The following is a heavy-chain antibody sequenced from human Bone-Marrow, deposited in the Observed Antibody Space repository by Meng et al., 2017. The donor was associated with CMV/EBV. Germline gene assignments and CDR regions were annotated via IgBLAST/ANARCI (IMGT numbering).Heavy chain of an antibody. D-gene: IGHD2-21*01. CDR1: GYTFTGYY. Sequence: QGQLVQPGAEVKKPGASVKVSCKASGYTFTGYYMHWVRQTPGQGLEWMGWINPNSGGTNYAQKFQGRVTMTRDTSISTAYMELSRLRSDDTAVYYCARDPAYCGGDCGYWGQGTLVTVSS. V-gene: IGHV1-2*02. CDR3: ARDPAYCGGDCGY. J-gene: IGHJ4*02. CDR2: INPNSGGT.